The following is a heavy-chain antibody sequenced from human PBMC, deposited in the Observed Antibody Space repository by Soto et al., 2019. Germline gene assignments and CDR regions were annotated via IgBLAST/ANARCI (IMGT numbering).Heavy chain of an antibody. Sequence: EASVKVSCKASGYTFTSYVISWVRQAPGQGLEWMGWISAYNGNTNYAQKLQGRVTMTTDTSTSTAYMELRSLRSDATAVYYCARSLYYYYGMDVWGQGTTVTVSS. J-gene: IGHJ6*02. CDR1: GYTFTSYV. V-gene: IGHV1-18*04. CDR2: ISAYNGNT. CDR3: ARSLYYYYGMDV.